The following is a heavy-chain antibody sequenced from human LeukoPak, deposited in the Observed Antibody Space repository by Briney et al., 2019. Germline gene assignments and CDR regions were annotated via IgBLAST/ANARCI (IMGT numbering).Heavy chain of an antibody. CDR3: AKVSPVPKPRYYDFWSGYPN. Sequence: GGSLRLSCAASGFIFSTYWMNWVRQAPGKGLEWVSAISGSGGSTYYADSVKGRFTISRDNSKNTLYLQMNSLRAEDTAVYYCAKVSPVPKPRYYDFWSGYPNWGQGTLVTVSS. V-gene: IGHV3-23*01. CDR1: GFIFSTYW. J-gene: IGHJ4*02. CDR2: ISGSGGST. D-gene: IGHD3-3*01.